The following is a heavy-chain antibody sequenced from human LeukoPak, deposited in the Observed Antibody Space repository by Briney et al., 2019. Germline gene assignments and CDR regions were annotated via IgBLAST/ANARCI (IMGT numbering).Heavy chain of an antibody. CDR1: GGSISSSSYY. Sequence: SETLSLTCTVSGGSISSSSYYWGWIRQPPGKGLEWIGSIYYSGSTYYNPSLKSRVTISVDTSKNQFSLKLSSVTAADTAVYYCACYVLLWFGEFQMTAYNWFDPWGQGTLVTVSS. CDR2: IYYSGST. V-gene: IGHV4-39*07. CDR3: ACYVLLWFGEFQMTAYNWFDP. J-gene: IGHJ5*02. D-gene: IGHD3-10*01.